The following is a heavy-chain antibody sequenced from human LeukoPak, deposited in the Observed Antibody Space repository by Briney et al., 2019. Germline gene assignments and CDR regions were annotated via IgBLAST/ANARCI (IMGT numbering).Heavy chain of an antibody. CDR3: ARGRGLYGGPDFDY. D-gene: IGHD4-23*01. CDR1: GFTFSTYG. V-gene: IGHV3-33*01. J-gene: IGHJ4*02. CDR2: IWYDGSNK. Sequence: PGGSLRLSCAASGFTFSTYGMHWVRQAPGKGLEWVAVIWYDGSNKFYADSVKGRFTISRDNSKSTLYLQMNSLRAEDTAVYYCARGRGLYGGPDFDYWGQGTLVTVSS.